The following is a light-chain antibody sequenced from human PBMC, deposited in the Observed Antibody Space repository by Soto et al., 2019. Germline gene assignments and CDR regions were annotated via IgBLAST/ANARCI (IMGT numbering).Light chain of an antibody. CDR1: SNDVGGYNY. Sequence: QSVLTQPPSASGSPGQSVTISCTGTSNDVGGYNYVSWFQQHPGKVPQLMIYEVTKRPSGVPDRFSGSKSGNTASLTVSGLQAEDEADYYCSSYAGNYVVLFGGGTKLTVL. CDR3: SSYAGNYVVL. V-gene: IGLV2-8*01. CDR2: EVT. J-gene: IGLJ2*01.